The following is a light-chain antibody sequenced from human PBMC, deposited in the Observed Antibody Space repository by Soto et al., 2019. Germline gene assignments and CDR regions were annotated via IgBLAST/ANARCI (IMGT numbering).Light chain of an antibody. CDR2: EAS. V-gene: IGKV3-11*01. CDR3: QQNAHWPLT. CDR1: QSVGNN. Sequence: EIVLTQSPATLSLSPGERATLSCRASQSVGNNLAWYQQKPGQAPGLLIYEASTRATGIPARFSGSGSGTDFTLTISSLEPEDFAVYYCQQNAHWPLTFGGGTKVDIK. J-gene: IGKJ4*01.